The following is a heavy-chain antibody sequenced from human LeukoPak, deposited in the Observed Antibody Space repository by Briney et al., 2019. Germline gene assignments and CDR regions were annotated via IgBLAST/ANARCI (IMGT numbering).Heavy chain of an antibody. CDR1: GGTFSSYA. V-gene: IGHV1-69*13. CDR3: ARDEGGYSGYGDRPYYYYYMDV. D-gene: IGHD5-12*01. J-gene: IGHJ6*03. Sequence: GASVKVSCKASGGTFSSYAISWVRQAPGQGLEWMGGIIPIFGTANYAQKFQGRVTITADESTSTAYMELSSLRSEDTAVYYCARDEGGYSGYGDRPYYYYYMDVWGKGTTVTISS. CDR2: IIPIFGTA.